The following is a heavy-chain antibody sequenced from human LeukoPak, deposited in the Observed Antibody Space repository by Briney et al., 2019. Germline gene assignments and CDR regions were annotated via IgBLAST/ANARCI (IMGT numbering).Heavy chain of an antibody. CDR2: TSSSGETT. Sequence: GGSLRLSCVASGFAFSSYAMSWVRQAAGKGLEWVSSTSSSGETTYYADSVKGRFTISRDNSRNTLYLQMNSLRAEDTAVYYCAKDRPNYYGTNGHYYRRDGDCWGQGTLVTVSS. CDR1: GFAFSSYA. D-gene: IGHD3-22*01. J-gene: IGHJ4*02. V-gene: IGHV3-23*01. CDR3: AKDRPNYYGTNGHYYRRDGDC.